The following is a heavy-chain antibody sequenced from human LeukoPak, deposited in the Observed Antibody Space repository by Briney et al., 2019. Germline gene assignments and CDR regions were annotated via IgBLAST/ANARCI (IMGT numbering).Heavy chain of an antibody. CDR2: IWYDGSNK. V-gene: IGHV3-33*08. Sequence: GGSLRLSCAASGFPFSTYAMHWVRQAPGKGLEWVAVIWYDGSNKYYADSVKGRFTISRDNSKNTLYLQMNSLRAEDTAVYYCARETRPPGYSSSGIFDYWGQGTLVTVSA. D-gene: IGHD6-13*01. J-gene: IGHJ4*02. CDR3: ARETRPPGYSSSGIFDY. CDR1: GFPFSTYA.